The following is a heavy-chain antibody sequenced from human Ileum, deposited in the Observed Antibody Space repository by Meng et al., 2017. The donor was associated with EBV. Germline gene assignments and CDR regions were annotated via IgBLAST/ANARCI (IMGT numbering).Heavy chain of an antibody. CDR1: GYTFTNYD. CDR2: MNPKTGTA. Sequence: VQLWQSGAEVKKPGASVKVSCKASGYTFTNYDISWVRQATGQGLEWMGWMNPKTGTAHYAQKFQGRVSMTRDTSITTAYMELSSLTSEDTAVYYCVRTLERGDYWGQGTLVTVSS. V-gene: IGHV1-8*01. CDR3: VRTLERGDY. D-gene: IGHD5-24*01. J-gene: IGHJ4*02.